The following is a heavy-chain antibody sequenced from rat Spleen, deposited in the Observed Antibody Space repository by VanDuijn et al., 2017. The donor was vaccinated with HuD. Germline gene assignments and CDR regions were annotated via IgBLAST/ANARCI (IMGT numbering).Heavy chain of an antibody. Sequence: EVQLVESGGGLVHPGRSLKLSCVASGFTFNNDWMTWIRQPPGKGLEWVASIAYNGGSAYYPDSVKGRFTISRYNAKRTLYLQMNSLRSEDTATYYCTRGPPMDAWGQGASVTVSS. CDR2: IAYNGGSA. J-gene: IGHJ4*01. D-gene: IGHD3-1*01. CDR1: GFTFNNDW. CDR3: TRGPPMDA. V-gene: IGHV5-31*01.